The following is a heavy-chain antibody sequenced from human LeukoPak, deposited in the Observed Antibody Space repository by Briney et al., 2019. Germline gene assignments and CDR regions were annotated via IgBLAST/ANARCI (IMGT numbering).Heavy chain of an antibody. CDR3: ASAAGWESAY. V-gene: IGHV3-7*01. CDR2: INQDGSEK. Sequence: GGSLRLSCAASGSTSSRYYMSWVRQTPEKGLEWVANINQDGSEKNYVDSVKGRFTISRDNAMNSLYLQMNSLRAEDTAVYYCASAAGWESAYWGQGTLVTVSS. J-gene: IGHJ4*02. CDR1: GSTSSRYY. D-gene: IGHD1-26*01.